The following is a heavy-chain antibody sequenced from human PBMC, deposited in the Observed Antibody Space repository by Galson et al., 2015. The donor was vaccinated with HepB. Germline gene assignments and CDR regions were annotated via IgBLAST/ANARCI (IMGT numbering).Heavy chain of an antibody. CDR2: IYYSGST. CDR1: GGSISSGDYY. D-gene: IGHD2-15*01. Sequence: LSLTCTVSGGSISSGDYYWSWIRQPPGKGLEWIGYIYYSGSTYYNPSLKSRVTISVDTSKNQFSLKLSSVTAADTAVYYCARGSVVVVVAATHWSWFDPWGQGTLVTVSS. J-gene: IGHJ5*02. V-gene: IGHV4-30-4*01. CDR3: ARGSVVVVVAATHWSWFDP.